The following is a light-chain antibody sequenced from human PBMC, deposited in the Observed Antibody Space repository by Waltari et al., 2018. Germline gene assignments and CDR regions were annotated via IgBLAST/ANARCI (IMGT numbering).Light chain of an antibody. J-gene: IGKJ4*01. CDR1: QGMSSY. CDR2: SAS. CDR3: QQLNSYPLLT. Sequence: IQLTQSPSSLSASVGDRVTITCRASQGMSSYLAWYQHKPGKAPKLLIYSASTLQSGVPSRFSGSGSGTDFTLTINSLQPEDFATYYCQQLNSYPLLTFGGGTKVEIK. V-gene: IGKV1-9*01.